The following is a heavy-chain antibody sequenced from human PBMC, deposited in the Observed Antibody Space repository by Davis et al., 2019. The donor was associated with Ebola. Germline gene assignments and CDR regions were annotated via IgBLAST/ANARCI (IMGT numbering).Heavy chain of an antibody. CDR3: AGGKYYYGMDV. J-gene: IGHJ6*02. V-gene: IGHV4-59*01. CDR1: AGSLSSYY. Sequence: SQTLSPTCTVSAGSLSSYYWSWNRQLPGKVLEWIGYIYYSGSTNYNPSFKSRVTISVDTSKNQFSLKLSSLTAADTAVYYCAGGKYYYGMDVWGQGTTVTVSS. CDR2: IYYSGST.